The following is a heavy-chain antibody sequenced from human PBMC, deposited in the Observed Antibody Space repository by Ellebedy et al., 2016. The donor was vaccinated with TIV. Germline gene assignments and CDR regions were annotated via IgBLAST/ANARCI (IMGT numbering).Heavy chain of an antibody. V-gene: IGHV4-39*01. D-gene: IGHD2-8*01. CDR2: IYYTGRT. CDR1: GASISSSHYY. CDR3: ARPHIQLIPFDAFDI. J-gene: IGHJ3*02. Sequence: MPSDTLSLTCTVSGASISSSHYYWGWIRQPPGKGLEWIGSIYYTGRTYYNPSLKSRVTISVDTSKNQFSLKLSSVTAADPAVYFCARPHIQLIPFDAFDIWGQGTMVTVSS.